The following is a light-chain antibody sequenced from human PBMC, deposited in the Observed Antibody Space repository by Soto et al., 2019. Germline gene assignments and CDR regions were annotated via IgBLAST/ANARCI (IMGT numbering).Light chain of an antibody. V-gene: IGKV1-27*01. CDR2: AAS. CDR3: QQYDAWPPGT. J-gene: IGKJ4*01. CDR1: QGISNY. Sequence: DIQMTQSPSSLSASVGDRVTITCRASQGISNYLAWYQQKPGKVPKLLIYAASTLQSGVPSRFSGSGSGTDFTLTINSLRSEDFAVYFCQQYDAWPPGTFGGGTTVEI.